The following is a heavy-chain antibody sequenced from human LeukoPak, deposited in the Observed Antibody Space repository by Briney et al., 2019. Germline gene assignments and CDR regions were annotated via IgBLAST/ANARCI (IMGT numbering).Heavy chain of an antibody. D-gene: IGHD2-8*01. J-gene: IGHJ4*02. Sequence: PGGALRLSCATSGFTFANYALASVRQAPGKGLQSVSYSSHSGHRTYYVDPVLGRFTISRDNSKNTLYLEMKGLRAEDTALYYCPKDRRLCTSTFCSGDHFDSWGQGTLVTVSS. V-gene: IGHV3-23*01. CDR2: SSHSGHRT. CDR1: GFTFANYA. CDR3: PKDRRLCTSTFCSGDHFDS.